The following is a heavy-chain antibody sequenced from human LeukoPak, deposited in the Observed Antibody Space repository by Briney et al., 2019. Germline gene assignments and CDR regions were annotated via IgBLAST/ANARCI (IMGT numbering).Heavy chain of an antibody. CDR2: IYPGDSDT. V-gene: IGHV5-51*01. CDR1: GYSFTSYW. D-gene: IGHD3-10*01. J-gene: IGHJ4*02. Sequence: GESLKISRKGSGYSFTSYWIGWVRQMPGKGLEWMGIIYPGDSDTRYSPSFQGQVTISADKSISTAYLQWSSLKASDTATYYCARGGSTMVTPYYFDYWGQGTLVTVSS. CDR3: ARGGSTMVTPYYFDY.